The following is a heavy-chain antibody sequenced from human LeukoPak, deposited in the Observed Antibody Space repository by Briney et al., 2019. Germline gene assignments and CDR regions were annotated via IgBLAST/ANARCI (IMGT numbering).Heavy chain of an antibody. Sequence: GASVKVSCKASGGTFSSYAISWVRQAPGQGLEWMGGIIPIFSTTNYAQKFQGGVTITADESTSTAYMELSSLRSEDTAVYYCAREMLAYCGGDCNYPFGYWGQGTLVTVSS. CDR2: IIPIFSTT. CDR1: GGTFSSYA. J-gene: IGHJ4*02. D-gene: IGHD2-21*02. V-gene: IGHV1-69*13. CDR3: AREMLAYCGGDCNYPFGY.